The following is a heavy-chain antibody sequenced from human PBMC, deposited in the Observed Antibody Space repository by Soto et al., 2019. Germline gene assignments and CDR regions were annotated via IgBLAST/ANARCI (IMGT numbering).Heavy chain of an antibody. V-gene: IGHV3-23*01. CDR2: ISGSGGST. Sequence: EVQLLESGGGLVQPGGSLRLSCAASGFTFSSYAMSWVRQAPGKGLEWVSAISGSGGSTYYADSVKGRFTISRDNSKNTLYLQMNSLRAADTAVYYCAKGIGYCSGGSCYGVFDYWGQGTLVTVSS. CDR1: GFTFSSYA. CDR3: AKGIGYCSGGSCYGVFDY. J-gene: IGHJ4*02. D-gene: IGHD2-15*01.